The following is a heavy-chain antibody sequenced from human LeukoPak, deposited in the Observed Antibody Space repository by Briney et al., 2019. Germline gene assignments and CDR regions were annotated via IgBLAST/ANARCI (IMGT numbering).Heavy chain of an antibody. CDR1: GFTFSSYA. V-gene: IGHV3-23*01. CDR3: AKDVGKWESLHFFDY. CDR2: ISGSGAST. J-gene: IGHJ4*02. Sequence: GSLSLSCPASGFTFSSYAMSWARRPQGKGLEWISGISGSGASTYYADSVTGRFTISRDNSRNTLYLQMNSLRGDDTAVYYCAKDVGKWESLHFFDYWGQGTLVTVSS. D-gene: IGHD1-26*01.